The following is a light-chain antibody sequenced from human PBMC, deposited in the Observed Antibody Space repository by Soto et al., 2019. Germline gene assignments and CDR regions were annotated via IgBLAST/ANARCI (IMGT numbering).Light chain of an antibody. V-gene: IGKV1-39*01. J-gene: IGKJ1*01. CDR1: QSITSY. CDR3: QQSYSSPQT. Sequence: DIQMTQSPSSLSASVGDRVTSTCRASQSITSYLNWYQQKPGKAPKLLMYAASSLQSGVPSRFSGSGSGTDSTLTISSLQPEDFATYYCQQSYSSPQTFGQGTTGDIK. CDR2: AAS.